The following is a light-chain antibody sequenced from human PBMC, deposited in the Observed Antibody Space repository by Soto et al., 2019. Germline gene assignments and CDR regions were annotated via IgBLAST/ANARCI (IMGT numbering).Light chain of an antibody. CDR3: QQRSDWPST. CDR2: DAS. Sequence: DIVLTQSPATLSLSPGETATRSCRASQSVSRYLAWYQQKPGQAPRLLIYDASNRATGIPARFSGSGSGTDFTLTISSLEPEDFAVYYCQQRSDWPSTFGGGTKVEI. V-gene: IGKV3-11*01. CDR1: QSVSRY. J-gene: IGKJ4*01.